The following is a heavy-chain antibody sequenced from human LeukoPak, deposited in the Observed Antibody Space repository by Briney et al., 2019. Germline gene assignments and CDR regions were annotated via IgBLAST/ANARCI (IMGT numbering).Heavy chain of an antibody. CDR2: IYPDDSRT. D-gene: IGHD4-17*01. CDR3: ARPSYGASDY. CDR1: GYTFTTCW. Sequence: GESLKISCKGSGYTFTTCWIGWVRQMPGKGLEWLGIIYPDDSRTRYSPSFQGQVTISVDKSITTAYLQWTSLKASDTAMYYCARPSYGASDYWGQGTLVTVSS. V-gene: IGHV5-51*01. J-gene: IGHJ4*02.